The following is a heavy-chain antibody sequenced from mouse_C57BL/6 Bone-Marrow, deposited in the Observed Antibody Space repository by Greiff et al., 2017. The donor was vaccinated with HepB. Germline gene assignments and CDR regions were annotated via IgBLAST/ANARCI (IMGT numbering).Heavy chain of an antibody. V-gene: IGHV1-64*01. J-gene: IGHJ2*01. CDR3: ARQDTVVATGDY. D-gene: IGHD1-1*01. CDR1: GYTFTSYW. Sequence: VQLQQPGAELVKPGASVKLSCKASGYTFTSYWMHWVKQRPGQGLEWIGMIHPNSGSTNYNEKFKSKATLTVDKSSSTAYMQLSSLTSEDSAVYYCARQDTVVATGDYWGQGTTLTVSS. CDR2: IHPNSGST.